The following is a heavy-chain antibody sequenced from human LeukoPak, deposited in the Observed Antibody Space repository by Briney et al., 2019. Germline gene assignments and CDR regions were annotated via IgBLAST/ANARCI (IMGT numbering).Heavy chain of an antibody. CDR3: ARVGFGEADGHGMYV. Sequence: GGSLRLSCAASGFTFSRFGMHWVRQAPGKGLEWVAFICYDGSNKYYTDSVKGRFTISRDNSKNTLYLQMNSLRVEDTAVYYCARVGFGEADGHGMYVWGKGTTVTVSS. CDR2: ICYDGSNK. J-gene: IGHJ6*04. CDR1: GFTFSRFG. D-gene: IGHD3-10*01. V-gene: IGHV3-33*01.